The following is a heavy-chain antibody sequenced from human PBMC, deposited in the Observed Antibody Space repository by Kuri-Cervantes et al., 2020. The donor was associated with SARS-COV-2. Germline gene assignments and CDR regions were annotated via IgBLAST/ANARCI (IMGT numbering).Heavy chain of an antibody. CDR3: ARRVLGGFGNDY. CDR1: GFTFSSYS. CDR2: ISSSGSTI. D-gene: IGHD3-10*01. V-gene: IGHV3-48*04. Sequence: GESLKISCAASGFTFSSYSMNWVRQAPGKGLEWVSYISSSGSTIYYADSVKGRFTISRDNAKNSLYLQMNSLRAEDTAVYYCARRVLGGFGNDYWGQGTLVTVSS. J-gene: IGHJ4*02.